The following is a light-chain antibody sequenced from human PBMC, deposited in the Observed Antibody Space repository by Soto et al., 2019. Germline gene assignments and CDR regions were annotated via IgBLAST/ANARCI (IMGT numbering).Light chain of an antibody. V-gene: IGKV3-20*01. CDR3: QQYGSSVT. CDR1: QSVSNNY. J-gene: IGKJ1*01. CDR2: GAS. Sequence: DSVLTQSPGTLSLSPGERATLSCRASQSVSNNYLAWYQQKPGQAPRLLIYGASNRATGIPDRFSGSGFGTDFTLTISRLEPDDFAVYYYQQYGSSVTVGYRTKVEIK.